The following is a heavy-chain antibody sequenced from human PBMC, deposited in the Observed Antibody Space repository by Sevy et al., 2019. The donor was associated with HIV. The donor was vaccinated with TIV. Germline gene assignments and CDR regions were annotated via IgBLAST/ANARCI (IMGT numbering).Heavy chain of an antibody. CDR2: ISYDGSNK. J-gene: IGHJ5*02. CDR1: GFTFSSYA. D-gene: IGHD6-13*01. CDR3: ARDPYSGYSSTVYNWFDP. V-gene: IGHV3-30*04. Sequence: GESLKISCAASGFTFSSYAMHWVRQAPGKGLEWVAVISYDGSNKYYADSVKGRFTISRDNSKNTLYLQMNSLRAEDTAVYYCARDPYSGYSSTVYNWFDPWGQGTLVTVSS.